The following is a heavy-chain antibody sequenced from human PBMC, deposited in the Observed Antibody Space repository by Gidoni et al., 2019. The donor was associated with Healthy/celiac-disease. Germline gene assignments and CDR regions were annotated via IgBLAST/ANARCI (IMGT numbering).Heavy chain of an antibody. Sequence: QLQLQESGPGLVKPSETLSLTCTVSGGSISSSSYYWGWIRQPPGKGLEWIGSIYYSGSTYYNPSLKSRVTISVDTSKNQFSLKLSSVTAADTAVYYCATQIHCSSTSCPHYYYYGMDVWGQGTTVTVSS. J-gene: IGHJ6*02. D-gene: IGHD2-2*01. CDR3: ATQIHCSSTSCPHYYYYGMDV. CDR1: GGSISSSSYY. V-gene: IGHV4-39*01. CDR2: IYYSGST.